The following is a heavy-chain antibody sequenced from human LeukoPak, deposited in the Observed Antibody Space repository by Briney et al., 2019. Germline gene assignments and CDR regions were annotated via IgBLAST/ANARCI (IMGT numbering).Heavy chain of an antibody. CDR3: AKNRQDGYSAGFDY. V-gene: IGHV3-30*18. D-gene: IGHD5-24*01. Sequence: QPGRSLRLSCAASGFTFSSYAMHWVRQAPGKGLEWVAVISYDGRNKDYADSVKGRFTISRDNSKNTLYLQMNSLRAEDTAVYYCAKNRQDGYSAGFDYWGQGTLVTVSS. CDR2: ISYDGRNK. CDR1: GFTFSSYA. J-gene: IGHJ4*02.